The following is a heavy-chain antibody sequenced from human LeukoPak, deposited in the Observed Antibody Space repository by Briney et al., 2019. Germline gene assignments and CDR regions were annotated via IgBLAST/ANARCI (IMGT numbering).Heavy chain of an antibody. V-gene: IGHV5-51*01. CDR3: ARRGRYYDFWSGYSQDYYYMDV. Sequence: GESLKISCKGSGYTFTTYWIGWVRQMPGKGLEWVAIIYPGDSDTRYSPSFQGQVTISADKSISTAYLQWSSLKASDTAMYYCARRGRYYDFWSGYSQDYYYMDVWGKGTTVTVSS. CDR2: IYPGDSDT. J-gene: IGHJ6*03. CDR1: GYTFTTYW. D-gene: IGHD3-3*01.